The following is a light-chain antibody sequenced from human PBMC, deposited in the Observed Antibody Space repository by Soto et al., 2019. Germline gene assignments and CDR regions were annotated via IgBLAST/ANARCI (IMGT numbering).Light chain of an antibody. J-gene: IGKJ1*01. V-gene: IGKV1-5*01. CDR3: KQYNSYWT. CDR1: QSISTW. Sequence: DIQMTQSPSTLSASVGDRVTITCRASQSISTWLAWYQQQPGKAPKLLIYDVSSLESGVPSRFSGSGSGTEFTLTISSLQPDDFATYYCKQYNSYWTFGQGTKVDI. CDR2: DVS.